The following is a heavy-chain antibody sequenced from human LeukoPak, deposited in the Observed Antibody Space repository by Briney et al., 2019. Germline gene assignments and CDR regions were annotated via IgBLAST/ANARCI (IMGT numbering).Heavy chain of an antibody. CDR3: TRERYDDALDI. J-gene: IGHJ3*02. V-gene: IGHV3-74*01. CDR2: IKTDGSST. D-gene: IGHD3-3*01. Sequence: SGGSLRLSCAASGFTFSNYWMHWVRQAPGKGLVWVSRIKTDGSSTSHADSVKGRFTISRDNAKNTLYLQMNSLRAEDTAVYYCTRERYDDALDIWGQGTMVTVSS. CDR1: GFTFSNYW.